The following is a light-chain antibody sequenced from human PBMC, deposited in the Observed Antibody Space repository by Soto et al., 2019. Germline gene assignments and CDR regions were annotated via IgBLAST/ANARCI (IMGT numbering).Light chain of an antibody. J-gene: IGKJ4*01. CDR2: GTF. V-gene: IGKV3-20*01. CDR1: QTVSSSY. Sequence: EIVLTQSPGTLSLSPGERATLSCRASQTVSSSYLAWYQQKAGQAPRLLIYGTFTRATGIPDRFSGSGSGSGTDFTLTISRLEPEDSAVYYCQQYGSSPPLTFGGGTKVEIK. CDR3: QQYGSSPPLT.